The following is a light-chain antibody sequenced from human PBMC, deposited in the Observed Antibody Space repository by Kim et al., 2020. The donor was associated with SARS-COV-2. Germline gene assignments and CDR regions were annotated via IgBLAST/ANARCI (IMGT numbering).Light chain of an antibody. J-gene: IGKJ1*01. Sequence: APGERATPSCRASQGVSSNLAWYQQKPGQAPRLLIYGASTRATGIPARFSGSGSGTEFTLTISSLQSEDFAVYYCQQYNNWPPWTFGQGTKVEIK. CDR1: QGVSSN. CDR2: GAS. CDR3: QQYNNWPPWT. V-gene: IGKV3-15*01.